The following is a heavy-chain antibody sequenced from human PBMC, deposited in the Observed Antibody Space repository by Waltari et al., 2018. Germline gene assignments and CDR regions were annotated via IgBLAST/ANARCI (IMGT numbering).Heavy chain of an antibody. J-gene: IGHJ4*02. CDR2: IYYSGST. CDR1: GGSISSHY. CDR3: ARGFYDILTGYYSGSDY. V-gene: IGHV4-59*11. Sequence: QVQLQASGPGLVKPSETLSLTCTVSGGSISSHYWSWIRQPPGKGLEWIGYIYYSGSTNYNPALNSRVTRPVDTSKNQFSLKLSSVTAADTAVYYCARGFYDILTGYYSGSDYWGQGTLVTVSS. D-gene: IGHD3-9*01.